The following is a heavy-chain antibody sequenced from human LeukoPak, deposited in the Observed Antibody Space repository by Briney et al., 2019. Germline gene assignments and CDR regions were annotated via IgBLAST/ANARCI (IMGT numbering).Heavy chain of an antibody. Sequence: SETLSLTCTVSGGSISSYYWSWIRQPPGKGLEWIGYIYYSGSTNYNPSHKSRVTISVDTSKNQFSLKLSSVTAADTAVYYCARTEQHYYDSSGFDYWGQGTLVTVSS. V-gene: IGHV4-59*01. D-gene: IGHD3-22*01. J-gene: IGHJ4*02. CDR1: GGSISSYY. CDR3: ARTEQHYYDSSGFDY. CDR2: IYYSGST.